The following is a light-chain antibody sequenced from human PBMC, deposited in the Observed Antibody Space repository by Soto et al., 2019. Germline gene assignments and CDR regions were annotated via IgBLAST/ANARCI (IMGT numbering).Light chain of an antibody. V-gene: IGKV1-33*01. CDR2: DAS. CDR3: QQYDNLPRT. J-gene: IGKJ4*01. CDR1: QDISNY. Sequence: EMQMTQSPSSLSTSVGDRVTLTCQASQDISNYLNWYQKKTGKAPKILIYDASNLETGVPSRFSGSGSGTDFNFTISRLQTEDIATYYCQQYDNLPRTCGGGTKVEIK.